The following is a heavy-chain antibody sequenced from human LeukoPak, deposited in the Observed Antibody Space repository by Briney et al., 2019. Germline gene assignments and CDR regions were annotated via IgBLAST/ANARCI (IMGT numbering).Heavy chain of an antibody. D-gene: IGHD6-6*01. CDR3: AKDPAVAAPYYYYGMDV. CDR1: GFTFDDYA. J-gene: IGHJ6*02. Sequence: PGRSLRLSCAASGFTFDDYAMHWVRQAPGKGLEWVSGISWNSGSIGYADSVKGRFTISRDNAKNSLYLQMNSLRAEDTALYYCAKDPAVAAPYYYYGMDVWGQGTTVTVSS. V-gene: IGHV3-9*01. CDR2: ISWNSGSI.